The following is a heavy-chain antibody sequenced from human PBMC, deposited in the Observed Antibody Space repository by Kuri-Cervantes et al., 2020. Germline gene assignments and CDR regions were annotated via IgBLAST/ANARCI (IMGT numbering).Heavy chain of an antibody. D-gene: IGHD3-22*01. CDR1: GFTFSSYA. V-gene: IGHV3-64*01. CDR2: ISSNGGST. J-gene: IGHJ3*02. CDR3: ARDSGDYYDSSGYYSAFDI. Sequence: GESLKISCAASGFTFSSYAMHWVRQAPGKGLEYVSAISSNGGSTYYANSVKGRFTISRDNSKNTLYLQMGSLRAEDMAVYYCARDSGDYYDSSGYYSAFDIWGQGTMVTVSS.